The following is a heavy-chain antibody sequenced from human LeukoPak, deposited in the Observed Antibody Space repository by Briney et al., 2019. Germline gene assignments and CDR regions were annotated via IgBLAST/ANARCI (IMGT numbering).Heavy chain of an antibody. Sequence: SETPSLTCTVSGGYIHTYYWAWIRQPAGEGLEWVGRSNVGGHRDYNPSLKSRVSMSIDESPNQFFLSLMSVTPAVMAVYYCARDREHSYGSDFGHWGQGILVTVSA. J-gene: IGHJ4*02. CDR2: SNVGGHR. V-gene: IGHV4-4*07. CDR1: GGYIHTYY. D-gene: IGHD5-18*01. CDR3: ARDREHSYGSDFGH.